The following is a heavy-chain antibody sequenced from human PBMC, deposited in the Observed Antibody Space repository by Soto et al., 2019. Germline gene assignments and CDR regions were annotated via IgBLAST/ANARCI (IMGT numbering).Heavy chain of an antibody. CDR1: GYNFSKYW. V-gene: IGHV5-51*01. CDR2: IHPADSDT. Sequence: PGESLKISCKTSGYNFSKYWIAWVRQMPGKGLELVGIIHPADSDTRYRPSFEGQVSISADKSTSTTYLQWSSLKASDTAMYYCARREYFDYWGQGTLVTVSS. J-gene: IGHJ4*02. CDR3: ARREYFDY.